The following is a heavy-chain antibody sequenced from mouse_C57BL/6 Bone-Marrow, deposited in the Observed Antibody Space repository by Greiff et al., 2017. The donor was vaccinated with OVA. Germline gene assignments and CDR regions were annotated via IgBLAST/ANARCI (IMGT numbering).Heavy chain of an antibody. D-gene: IGHD1-1*01. V-gene: IGHV1-82*01. J-gene: IGHJ3*01. CDR1: GYAFSSSW. Sequence: VMLVESGPELVKPGASVKISCKASGYAFSSSWMNWVKQRPGKGLEWIGRIYPGDGDTNYNGKFKGKATLTADKSSSTAYMQLSSLTSEDSAVYFCASPPSYYGSPFAYWGQGTLVTVSA. CDR2: IYPGDGDT. CDR3: ASPPSYYGSPFAY.